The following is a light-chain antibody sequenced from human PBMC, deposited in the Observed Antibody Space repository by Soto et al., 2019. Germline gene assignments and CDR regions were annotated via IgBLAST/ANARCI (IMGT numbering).Light chain of an antibody. J-gene: IGLJ2*01. Sequence: QSALTQPPSVSGSPGQSVTISCTGTSSDVGAYNRVSWYQQPPGTVPKLIIYEVKVRPSGVPDRFSGSKSGNTASLTISGLQAEDEADYYCTSYTSSNTVIFGGGTKPTVL. V-gene: IGLV2-18*02. CDR2: EVK. CDR1: SSDVGAYNR. CDR3: TSYTSSNTVI.